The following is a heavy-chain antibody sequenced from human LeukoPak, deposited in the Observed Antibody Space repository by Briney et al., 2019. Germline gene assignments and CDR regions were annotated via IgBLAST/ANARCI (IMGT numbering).Heavy chain of an antibody. J-gene: IGHJ4*02. CDR1: GGSISSSSYY. Sequence: KPSETLSLTCTVAGGSISSSSYYWGWLRQPPGKGLEWIGSIDYSGSTYYNPSLKSRVTISVDTSKNQFSLKLSSVTAADTAVYYCARLPYDILTGYQSDYWGQGTLVTVSS. CDR2: IDYSGST. CDR3: ARLPYDILTGYQSDY. D-gene: IGHD3-9*01. V-gene: IGHV4-39*01.